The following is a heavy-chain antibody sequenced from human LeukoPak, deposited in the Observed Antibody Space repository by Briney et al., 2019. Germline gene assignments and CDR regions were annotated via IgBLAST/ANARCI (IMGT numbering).Heavy chain of an antibody. CDR1: GFSFSIYS. CDR3: AREGAAGYYFDY. J-gene: IGHJ4*02. D-gene: IGHD6-13*01. CDR2: ISSSSSYI. Sequence: GGSLRLSCAASGFSFSIYSMNWVRQAPGKGLEWVSSISSSSSYIYYAVSVKGRFTISRDNTKNSLYLQMNSLRAEDTAVYYCAREGAAGYYFDYWGQGTLVTVSS. V-gene: IGHV3-21*01.